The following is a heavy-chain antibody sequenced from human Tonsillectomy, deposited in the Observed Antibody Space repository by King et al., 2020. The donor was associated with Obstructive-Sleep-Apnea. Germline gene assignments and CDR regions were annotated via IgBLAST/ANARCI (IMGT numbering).Heavy chain of an antibody. Sequence: VQLQESGGGLVLPGGSLRLSCAASGFTFSTYRMHWVRQAPGKGLVWVSRIKSDGSSASYADSVKGRFTISRDNVKNTLFLQMNSLRAEDTAMYYCARELYGDYGVDYWGHGTLVTVSS. CDR1: GFTFSTYR. CDR2: IKSDGSSA. J-gene: IGHJ4*01. D-gene: IGHD4-17*01. CDR3: ARELYGDYGVDY. V-gene: IGHV3-74*01.